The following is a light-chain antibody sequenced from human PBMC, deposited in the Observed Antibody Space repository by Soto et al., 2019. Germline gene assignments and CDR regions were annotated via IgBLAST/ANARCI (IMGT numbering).Light chain of an antibody. Sequence: IVLTQSPDTLSLSPGERATLSYGASQSVNNYYLAWYEQKPGQAPRLLIYDASTRATGIPDRFSGSGFGTDFTLTISRLEPEDFAVYYCQQYGSSPTFGQGTKVEIK. CDR1: QSVNNYY. CDR2: DAS. CDR3: QQYGSSPT. J-gene: IGKJ1*01. V-gene: IGKV3-20*01.